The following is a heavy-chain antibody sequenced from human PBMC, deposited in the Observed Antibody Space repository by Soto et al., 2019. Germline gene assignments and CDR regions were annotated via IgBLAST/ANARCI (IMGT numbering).Heavy chain of an antibody. D-gene: IGHD2-15*01. CDR2: ISAYNGNT. Sequence: QVQLVQSGAEVKKPGASVKVSCKASGYTFTSYGITWVRQAPGQGLEWMGRISAYNGNTNYAQKLQGRVTMTTDTSSRTPHMKQWTLRQDQTAVYYCARDVGYCSGGSYYPSGVTPPAVEAFDIWRQGTMVTVSS. V-gene: IGHV1-18*01. CDR3: ARDVGYCSGGSYYPSGVTPPAVEAFDI. J-gene: IGHJ3*02. CDR1: GYTFTSYG.